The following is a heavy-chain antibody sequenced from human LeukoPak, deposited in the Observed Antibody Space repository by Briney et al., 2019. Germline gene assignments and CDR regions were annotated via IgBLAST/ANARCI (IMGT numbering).Heavy chain of an antibody. Sequence: PSETLSLTCTVSGGSIRSYYWSWIREPPGKGLEWIGYIYYSGSTNYNPSLKSRVTISVDTSKNQFSLKLSSVTAADTAVYYCAREEAVAGTMDYWGQGTLVTVSS. CDR3: AREEAVAGTMDY. D-gene: IGHD6-19*01. CDR2: IYYSGST. J-gene: IGHJ4*02. CDR1: GGSIRSYY. V-gene: IGHV4-59*01.